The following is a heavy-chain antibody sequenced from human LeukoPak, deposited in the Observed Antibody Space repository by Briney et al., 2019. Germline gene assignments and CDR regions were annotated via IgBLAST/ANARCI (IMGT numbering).Heavy chain of an antibody. CDR2: ISSSSSYI. CDR3: ASNPDAYYDFWSGSGYYGMDV. CDR1: GFTFSSYS. D-gene: IGHD3-3*01. V-gene: IGHV3-21*01. J-gene: IGHJ6*02. Sequence: GGSLRLSCAASGFTFSSYSMNWVRQAPGKGLEWVSSISSSSSYIYYADSVKGRFTISRDNAKNSLYLQMNSLRAEDTAEYYCASNPDAYYDFWSGSGYYGMDVWGQGTTVTVSS.